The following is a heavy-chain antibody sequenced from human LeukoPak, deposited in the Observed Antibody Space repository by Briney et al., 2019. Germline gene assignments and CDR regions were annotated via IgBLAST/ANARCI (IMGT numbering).Heavy chain of an antibody. V-gene: IGHV3-11*04. J-gene: IGHJ4*02. CDR3: AGGVGDFWSGYQYASLDY. Sequence: GGSLRLSCAASGFTFSDYYMSWIRQAPGKGLECVSYISSSGSTIYYADSVKGRFTISRDNAKNSLYLQMNSLRAEDTAVYYCAGGVGDFWSGYQYASLDYWGQGTLVTVSS. CDR1: GFTFSDYY. D-gene: IGHD3-3*01. CDR2: ISSSGSTI.